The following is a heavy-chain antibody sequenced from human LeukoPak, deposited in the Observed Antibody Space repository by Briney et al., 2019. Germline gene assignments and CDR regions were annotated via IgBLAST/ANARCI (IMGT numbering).Heavy chain of an antibody. CDR3: AGIAVAGPWDY. CDR1: GGSISSHY. J-gene: IGHJ4*02. CDR2: IYYSGST. Sequence: SETLSLTCTVSGGSISSHYWSWIRQPPGMGLEWIGYIYYSGSTNYNPSLKSRVTISVDTSKNQFSLKLSSVTAADTAVYYCAGIAVAGPWDYWGQGTLVTVSS. V-gene: IGHV4-59*11. D-gene: IGHD6-19*01.